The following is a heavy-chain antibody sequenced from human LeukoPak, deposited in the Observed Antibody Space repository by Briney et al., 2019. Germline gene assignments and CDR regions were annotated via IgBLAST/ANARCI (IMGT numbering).Heavy chain of an antibody. V-gene: IGHV4-4*07. D-gene: IGHD3-10*01. CDR2: IYASGTT. CDR3: AREIRGVPLYYFDY. Sequence: SETLSLTCTVSGGSIDSYYGSWIRQPAGAGLEWIGRIYASGTTYYNPSLKSRVTMSVDTSKNQFSLKLTSVTAADTAVYYCAREIRGVPLYYFDYWGQGTLVTVSS. J-gene: IGHJ4*02. CDR1: GGSIDSYY.